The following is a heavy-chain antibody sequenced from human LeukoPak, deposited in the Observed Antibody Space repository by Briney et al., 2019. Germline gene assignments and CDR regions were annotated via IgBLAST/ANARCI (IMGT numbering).Heavy chain of an antibody. V-gene: IGHV3-20*01. CDR1: GFTFDDYG. D-gene: IGHD6-13*01. CDR2: INWNGGST. Sequence: GGSLRLSCAASGFTFDDYGMSWVRKAPGKGLEWVSGINWNGGSTGYADSVKGRFTISRDNAKSSLYLQMNSLGAEDTALYHCARVARYTSNYYFDYWGQGTLVTVSS. J-gene: IGHJ4*02. CDR3: ARVARYTSNYYFDY.